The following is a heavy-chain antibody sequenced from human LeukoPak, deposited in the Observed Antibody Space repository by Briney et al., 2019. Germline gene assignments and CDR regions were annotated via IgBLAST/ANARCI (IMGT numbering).Heavy chain of an antibody. CDR2: IISILGIA. CDR1: GGTFSSYA. D-gene: IGHD6-6*01. Sequence: SVKVSCKASGGTFSSYAISWVRQAPGQGLEWMGRIISILGIANYAQKFQGRVTITADKSTSTAYMELSSLRSEDTAVYYCARSSPGAAHYYWGQGTLVTVSS. J-gene: IGHJ4*02. CDR3: ARSSPGAAHYY. V-gene: IGHV1-69*04.